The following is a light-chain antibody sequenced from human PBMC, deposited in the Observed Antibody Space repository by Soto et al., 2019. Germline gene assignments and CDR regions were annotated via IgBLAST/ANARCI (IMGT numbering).Light chain of an antibody. CDR3: QQYFTYPII. CDR1: QDISNS. V-gene: IGKV1-16*01. Sequence: DIQVTQSPSSLSVSVGDRVTITCRASQDISNSLAWFQQKPGKAPESLIYAASNLESGVPSRFSGSGSGTDFTLTISSLQPEDFGTYYCQQYFTYPIIFGQGTRLEIK. J-gene: IGKJ5*01. CDR2: AAS.